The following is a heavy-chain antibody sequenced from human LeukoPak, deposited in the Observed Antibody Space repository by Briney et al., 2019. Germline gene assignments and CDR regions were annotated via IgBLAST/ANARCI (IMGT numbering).Heavy chain of an antibody. J-gene: IGHJ4*02. CDR2: IYHSGST. CDR3: ARAWNHYGSGSWLDY. Sequence: SETLSLTCTVSGYSISSGYYWGWIRQPPGKGLEWIGSIYHSGSTYYNPSLKSRVTISVDTSKNQFSLKLSSVTAADTAVYYCARAWNHYGSGSWLDYWGQGTLVTVSS. D-gene: IGHD3-10*01. CDR1: GYSISSGYY. V-gene: IGHV4-38-2*02.